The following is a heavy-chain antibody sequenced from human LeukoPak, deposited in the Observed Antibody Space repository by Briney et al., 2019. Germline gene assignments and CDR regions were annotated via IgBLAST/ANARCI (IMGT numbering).Heavy chain of an antibody. CDR2: INNRGGNT. V-gene: IGHV3-23*01. CDR3: AKDHPNYSSGWFYDY. CDR1: GFTFSTYV. J-gene: IGHJ4*02. D-gene: IGHD6-19*01. Sequence: PGGSLRLSCAASGFTFSTYVLSWVRQAPGKGLEWVSLINNRGGNTYYADSGKGRFTISRDNSKNALYLQMNSLSAEDTAVYYCAKDHPNYSSGWFYDYWGQGTLVTVSS.